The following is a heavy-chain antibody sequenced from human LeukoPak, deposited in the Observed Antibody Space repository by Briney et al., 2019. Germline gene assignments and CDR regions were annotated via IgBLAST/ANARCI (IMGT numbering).Heavy chain of an antibody. V-gene: IGHV3-7*01. Sequence: GGSLRLSCAASGFTFSSYAMSWVRQAPGKGLEWVANIKQDGSDKHYLESVKGRFTISRDNAKNSLYLQMSSLRAEDTAVYYCARLSDTEGSSTSYRASDIWGQGTMVTVSS. CDR3: ARLSDTEGSSTSYRASDI. CDR1: GFTFSSYA. CDR2: IKQDGSDK. J-gene: IGHJ3*02. D-gene: IGHD6-6*01.